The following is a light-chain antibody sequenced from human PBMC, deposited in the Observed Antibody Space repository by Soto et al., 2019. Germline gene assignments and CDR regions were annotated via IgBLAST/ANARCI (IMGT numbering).Light chain of an antibody. CDR3: ATWDDSLNVV. Sequence: QSVLTQSPSASGTPGQRVSISGSGRTSNIGTNTVSWYQHVPGTAPKLLIYSNDQRPSAVPGRFSGSKSGTSASLAISGLLSEDEADYYCATWDDSLNVVFGGGTKLTVL. CDR1: TSNIGTNT. V-gene: IGLV1-44*01. J-gene: IGLJ2*01. CDR2: SND.